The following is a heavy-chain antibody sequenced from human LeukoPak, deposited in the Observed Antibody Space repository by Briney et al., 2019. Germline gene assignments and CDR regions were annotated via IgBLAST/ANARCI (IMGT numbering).Heavy chain of an antibody. CDR3: ATQPGYYYYMDV. J-gene: IGHJ6*03. CDR1: GGSMSSTSYY. V-gene: IGHV4-39*01. CDR2: VYYSGST. Sequence: SETLSLTCTVSGGSMSSTSYYWDWIRQSPEKGLEWIGSVYYSGSTYYNPSLMSRVTISVDTSKNQSSLKLSSVTAADTAVYYCATQPGYYYYMDVWGKGTTVTVSS.